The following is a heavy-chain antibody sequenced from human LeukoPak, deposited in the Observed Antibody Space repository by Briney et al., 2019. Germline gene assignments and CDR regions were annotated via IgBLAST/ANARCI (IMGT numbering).Heavy chain of an antibody. J-gene: IGHJ4*02. Sequence: KSGGSLRLSCAASGFTFSSYSMNWVRQAPGKGLEWVSSISSSSNNIYYADSVKGRFTISRDNAKNSLYLQMNSLRAEDTAVYYCARDVRRQLWSGTFLDYWGQGTLVTVSS. CDR3: ARDVRRQLWSGTFLDY. V-gene: IGHV3-21*01. CDR1: GFTFSSYS. D-gene: IGHD5-18*01. CDR2: ISSSSNNI.